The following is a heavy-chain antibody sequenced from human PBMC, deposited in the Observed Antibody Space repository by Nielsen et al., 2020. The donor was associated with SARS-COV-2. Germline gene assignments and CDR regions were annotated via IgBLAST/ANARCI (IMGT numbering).Heavy chain of an antibody. V-gene: IGHV4-39*01. CDR3: VRRGAYHDTSGYYWDYYFDF. J-gene: IGHJ4*02. D-gene: IGHD3-22*01. CDR2: IYYSGST. Sequence: PGKGLEWIGNIYYSGSTYQNPSLKSRVTISVDTSKNQFSLKLRSVTAADSAVYYCVRRGAYHDTSGYYWDYYFDFWGQGTVVTVSS.